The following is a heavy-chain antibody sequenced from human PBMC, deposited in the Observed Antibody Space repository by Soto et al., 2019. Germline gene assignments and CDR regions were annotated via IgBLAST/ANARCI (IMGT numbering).Heavy chain of an antibody. CDR3: ARPRVEGWRHFDH. CDR1: GFTFSSYA. Sequence: QVQLVESGGGVVQPGRSLRLSCAASGFTFSSYAMHWVRQAPGKGLEWVAVISYDGSNKYYADSVKGRFTISRDNSKNTRYLQMNSLRAEGTAVYYCARPRVEGWRHFDHWGQGTLVTVSS. D-gene: IGHD6-19*01. V-gene: IGHV3-30-3*01. CDR2: ISYDGSNK. J-gene: IGHJ5*02.